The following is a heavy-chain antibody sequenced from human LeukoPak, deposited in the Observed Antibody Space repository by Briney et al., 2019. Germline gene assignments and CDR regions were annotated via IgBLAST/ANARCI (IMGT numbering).Heavy chain of an antibody. CDR1: GGTFSSYA. D-gene: IGHD5-18*01. CDR2: IIPIFGTA. V-gene: IGHV1-69*01. J-gene: IGHJ4*02. CDR3: ARAERGYSYGYEVYFDY. Sequence: PVASVKVSCKASGGTFSSYAISWVRQAPGQGLEWMGGIIPIFGTANYAQKFQGRVTITADESTSTAYMELSSLRSEDTAVYYCARAERGYSYGYEVYFDYWGQGTLVTVSS.